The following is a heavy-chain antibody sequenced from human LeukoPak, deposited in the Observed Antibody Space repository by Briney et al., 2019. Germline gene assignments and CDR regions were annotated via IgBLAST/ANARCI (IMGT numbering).Heavy chain of an antibody. CDR2: ISSSSSTI. Sequence: GGSLRLSCAASGFTFSSYSMNWVRQAPGKGLEWVSYISSSSSTIYYADSVKGRFTISRDNAKNSLYLQMNSLRAEDTAVYYCAMAVAGTGGWFDPWGQGTLVTVSS. CDR3: AMAVAGTGGWFDP. D-gene: IGHD6-19*01. V-gene: IGHV3-48*01. CDR1: GFTFSSYS. J-gene: IGHJ5*02.